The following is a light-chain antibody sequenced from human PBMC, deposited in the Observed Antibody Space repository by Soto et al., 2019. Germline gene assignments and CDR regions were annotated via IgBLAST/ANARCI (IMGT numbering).Light chain of an antibody. V-gene: IGKV3-11*01. Sequence: EIVLTQSPATLSLSPGERATLSCRASQSVSSHLAWYQQKPGQAPRLLIYDASNRATGIPARFSGSGSGTDFTLTISSLEPEDFAVYYCQQRSNWPPLYTFGQGNKLEIK. CDR1: QSVSSH. CDR2: DAS. CDR3: QQRSNWPPLYT. J-gene: IGKJ2*01.